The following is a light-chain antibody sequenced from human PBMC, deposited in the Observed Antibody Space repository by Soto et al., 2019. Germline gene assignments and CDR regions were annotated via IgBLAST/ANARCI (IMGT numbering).Light chain of an antibody. Sequence: SVLPKPASVSGSPGQSITISCTGTSSDVGSYNLVSWYQQHPGKAPKLMIYEVSKRPSGVSNRFSGSKSGNTASLTISGLQAEDEADYYCCSYAGSSTFHYVFGTGTKVTVL. V-gene: IGLV2-23*02. CDR2: EVS. CDR1: SSDVGSYNL. CDR3: CSYAGSSTFHYV. J-gene: IGLJ1*01.